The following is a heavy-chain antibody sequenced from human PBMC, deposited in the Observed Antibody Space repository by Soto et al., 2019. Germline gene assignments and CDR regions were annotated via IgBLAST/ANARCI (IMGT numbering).Heavy chain of an antibody. CDR2: INHSGST. D-gene: IGHD3-9*01. V-gene: IGHV4-34*01. CDR1: GWSFSGYY. J-gene: IGHJ4*02. CDR3: ARGLASTIYDILTGYYTDYFDY. Sequence: SETLSLTCAFYGWSFSGYYWSWIRQPPGKGLEWIGEINHSGSTNYNPSLKSRVTISVDTSKNQFSLKLSSVTAADTAVYYCARGLASTIYDILTGYYTDYFDYWGRGTLVTVSS.